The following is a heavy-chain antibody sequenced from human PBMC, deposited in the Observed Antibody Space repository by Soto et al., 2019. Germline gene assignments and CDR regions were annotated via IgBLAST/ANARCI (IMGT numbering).Heavy chain of an antibody. V-gene: IGHV3-23*01. CDR3: ARIVVVLSAGGEENWFDP. D-gene: IGHD2-2*01. J-gene: IGHJ5*02. Sequence: EVQLLESGGGLVQPGGSLRLSCAASGFTFSSYAMSWVRQAPGKGLEWVSAISGSGGSTYYADSVKGRFTISRDNSKNTLYLQVNSLRAEDTAVYYCARIVVVLSAGGEENWFDPCGQGTLVTVCS. CDR2: ISGSGGST. CDR1: GFTFSSYA.